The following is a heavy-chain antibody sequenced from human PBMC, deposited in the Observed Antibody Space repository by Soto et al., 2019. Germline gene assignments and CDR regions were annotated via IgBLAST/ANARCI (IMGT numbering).Heavy chain of an antibody. J-gene: IGHJ4*02. CDR2: IYYSGST. CDR1: GGSISSYY. Sequence: QVQLQESGPGLVKPSETLSLTCTVSGGSISSYYWSWIRQPPGKGLEWIGYIYYSGSTNYNPSLKSRVTISVDTSKNQFSLKLSSVTAADTAVYYCARDRAGTVDYWGRGTLVTVSS. CDR3: ARDRAGTVDY. V-gene: IGHV4-59*01. D-gene: IGHD6-19*01.